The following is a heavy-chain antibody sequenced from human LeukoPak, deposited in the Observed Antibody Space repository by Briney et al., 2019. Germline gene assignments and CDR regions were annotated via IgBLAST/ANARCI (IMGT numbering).Heavy chain of an antibody. CDR3: ARDHYILTGYSKTTKYYFDY. CDR2: INPNSGGT. V-gene: IGHV1-2*02. D-gene: IGHD3-9*01. J-gene: IGHJ4*02. Sequence: ASVKVSCKASGYTFTGYYMHWVRQAPGQGLEWMGWINPNSGGTNYAQKFQGRVTMTRDTSISTDYMELSRLRSDDTAVYYCARDHYILTGYSKTTKYYFDYWGQGTLVTVSS. CDR1: GYTFTGYY.